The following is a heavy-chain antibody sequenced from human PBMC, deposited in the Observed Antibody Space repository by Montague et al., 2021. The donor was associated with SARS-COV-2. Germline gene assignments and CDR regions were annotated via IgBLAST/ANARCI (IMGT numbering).Heavy chain of an antibody. D-gene: IGHD3-3*01. CDR3: APGNLEWSEVEGGDY. CDR1: GGSISDSSLY. V-gene: IGHV4-39*01. Sequence: SETLSLTCTVSGGSISDSSLYWGCHRQPPGRGLEWVGSIFYNGRTYYNPSLRSRVTISVDTSKNQFSLKLTSVTASDTAVYYCAPGNLEWSEVEGGDYWGLGTLVTVSS. CDR2: IFYNGRT. J-gene: IGHJ4*02.